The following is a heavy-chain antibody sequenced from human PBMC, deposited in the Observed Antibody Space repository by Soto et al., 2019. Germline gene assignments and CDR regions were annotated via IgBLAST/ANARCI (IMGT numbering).Heavy chain of an antibody. CDR1: GYTFTGYY. J-gene: IGHJ5*02. V-gene: IGHV1-2*02. D-gene: IGHD2-8*01. CDR3: ARDYPLITSFDP. Sequence: ASVKVSCKASGYTFTGYYMHWVRQAPGQGLEWTGWINPNSGGTNYAQKFQGRVTMTRDTSISTAYMELSRLRSDDTAVYYCARDYPLITSFDPWGQGTPVPVSS. CDR2: INPNSGGT.